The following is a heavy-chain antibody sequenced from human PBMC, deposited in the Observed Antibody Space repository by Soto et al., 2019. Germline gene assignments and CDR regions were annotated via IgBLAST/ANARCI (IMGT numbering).Heavy chain of an antibody. V-gene: IGHV3-48*03. CDR3: AGHLPWDLFDY. D-gene: IGHD1-26*01. J-gene: IGHJ4*02. Sequence: PGGSLRLSCAASGFTVSSYEMHWVRQAAGKGLEWVSYIGGSGGTTYYADSVKGRFTISRDNAKNSLYLQMNSLRAEDTAVYYCAGHLPWDLFDYWGQGTLVTVSS. CDR1: GFTVSSYE. CDR2: IGGSGGTT.